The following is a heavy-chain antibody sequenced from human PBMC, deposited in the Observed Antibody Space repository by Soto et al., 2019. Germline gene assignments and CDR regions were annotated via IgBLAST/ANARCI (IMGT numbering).Heavy chain of an antibody. CDR3: ARPRIDYSFDY. CDR1: GGSISSSSYY. CDR2: IYYSGST. Sequence: SETLSLTCTVSGGSISSSSYYWAWVRQPPGKGLEWIGSIYYSGSTYYNPSLKSRVTISVDTSKNQFSLKLSSVTAADTAVYYCARPRIDYSFDYWGQGTLVTVSS. D-gene: IGHD4-4*01. J-gene: IGHJ4*02. V-gene: IGHV4-39*01.